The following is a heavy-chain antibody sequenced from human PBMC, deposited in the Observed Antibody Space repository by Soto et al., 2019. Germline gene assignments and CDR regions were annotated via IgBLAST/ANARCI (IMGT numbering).Heavy chain of an antibody. CDR2: IIPIFGTA. V-gene: IGHV1-69*13. D-gene: IGHD3-22*01. CDR3: AREGQTYYYDSSGYSTNWFDP. CDR1: GGTFSSYA. J-gene: IGHJ5*02. Sequence: SVKVSCKASGGTFSSYAISWVRQAPGQGLEWMGGIIPIFGTANYAQKFQGRVTITADESTSTAYMELSSLRSEDTAVYYCAREGQTYYYDSSGYSTNWFDPWGQGTLVTVS.